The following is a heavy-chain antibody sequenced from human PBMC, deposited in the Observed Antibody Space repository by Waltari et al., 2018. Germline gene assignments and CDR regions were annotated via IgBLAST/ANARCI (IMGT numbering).Heavy chain of an antibody. J-gene: IGHJ4*02. Sequence: EVQLVESGGGLVKPGESLRVSCAASGFNFNNAWMTWVRQAPGKGLEWIGRIRSQSDGGTRDYAAAVKGRFTISRDDSKNTLFLQMNSLKIEDTALYYCTTDTPGGYQLQSSVGCWGQGTLVTVSS. CDR1: GFNFNNAW. CDR3: TTDTPGGYQLQSSVGC. V-gene: IGHV3-15*01. CDR2: IRSQSDGGTR. D-gene: IGHD2-2*01.